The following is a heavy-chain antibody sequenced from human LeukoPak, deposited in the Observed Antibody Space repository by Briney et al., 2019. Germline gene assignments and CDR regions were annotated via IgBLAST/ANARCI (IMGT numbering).Heavy chain of an antibody. J-gene: IGHJ5*02. CDR3: ARYHQPSGPNWLDR. CDR1: GGSISTYF. V-gene: IGHV4-59*01. CDR2: IYYTGTT. Sequence: SETLSLTCTVSGGSISTYFWTWIRQFPGKGLEWIGYIYYTGTTSYNPSLKSRVTISVDTSKDQFSLSLSSVTAADTAVYYCARYHQPSGPNWLDRWGQGTLVTVSS. D-gene: IGHD2-15*01.